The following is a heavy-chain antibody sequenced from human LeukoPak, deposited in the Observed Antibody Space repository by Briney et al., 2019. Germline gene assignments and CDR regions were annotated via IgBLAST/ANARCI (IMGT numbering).Heavy chain of an antibody. D-gene: IGHD6-13*01. CDR3: ARGGGSSWPYYYYYMDV. CDR1: GGTFSSYA. J-gene: IGHJ6*03. CDR2: IIPIFGTT. V-gene: IGHV1-69*05. Sequence: ASVKVSCKASGGTFSSYAISWVRPAPGQGLEWMGGIIPIFGTTNYAQKFQGRLTITTDESTSTAYMELSSLRSEDTAVYYCARGGGSSWPYYYYYMDVWGKGTTVTVSS.